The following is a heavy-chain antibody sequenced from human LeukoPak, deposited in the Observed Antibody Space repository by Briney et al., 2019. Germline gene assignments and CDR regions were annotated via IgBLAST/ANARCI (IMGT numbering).Heavy chain of an antibody. J-gene: IGHJ4*02. CDR1: GGSIGSSTYY. V-gene: IGHV4-39*07. D-gene: IGHD6-13*01. CDR3: ARDRQQLVRGDYFDY. Sequence: SETLSLTCTVSGGSIGSSTYYWVWIRQPPGKGLEWIGSVYYSGSTYYNPSLKSRVTISVDTSKNQFSLKLNSVTAADTAVYYCARDRQQLVRGDYFDYWGQGTLVTVSS. CDR2: VYYSGST.